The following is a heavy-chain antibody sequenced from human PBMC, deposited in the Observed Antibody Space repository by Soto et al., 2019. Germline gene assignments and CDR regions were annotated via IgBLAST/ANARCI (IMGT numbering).Heavy chain of an antibody. CDR2: IYYIGST. V-gene: IGHV4-59*04. J-gene: IGHJ4*02. CDR3: AGLYPYESSGYHLNY. CDR1: GGSIGGFY. Sequence: SETLSLTCTVSGGSIGGFYWSWIRQPPGKGLEWVGSIYYIGSTYYNPSLSSRVTISVDTSKNQFSLKLRSVTAADTAVFYCAGLYPYESSGYHLNYWGQGALVTVSS. D-gene: IGHD3-22*01.